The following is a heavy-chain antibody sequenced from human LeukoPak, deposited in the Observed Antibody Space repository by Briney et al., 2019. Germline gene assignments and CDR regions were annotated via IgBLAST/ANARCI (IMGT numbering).Heavy chain of an antibody. D-gene: IGHD3-3*01. Sequence: GGSLRLSCAASGFTFSNYAMSWVCQAPGKGLEWVLTISGSGSSTFSADSVKGRFTISRDNSKNTLYLQMNSLRAEDTAVYYCANGGEGYYDFWSSYYGNFDYWGQGTLVTVSS. V-gene: IGHV3-23*01. CDR3: ANGGEGYYDFWSSYYGNFDY. J-gene: IGHJ4*02. CDR2: ISGSGSST. CDR1: GFTFSNYA.